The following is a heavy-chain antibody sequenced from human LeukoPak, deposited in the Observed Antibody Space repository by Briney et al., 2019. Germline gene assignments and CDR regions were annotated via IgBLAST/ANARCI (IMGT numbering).Heavy chain of an antibody. J-gene: IGHJ4*02. CDR3: ARATYSSGWGTSDY. V-gene: IGHV4-59*01. CDR2: IYYSGST. Sequence: RSSETMSLTCTVSGGSISSYYWSWIRQPPGKGLEWIGYIYYSGSTNYNPSLQSRVTISVDTSKNQFSLKLSSVAAADTDVYYCARATYSSGWGTSDYWGQGTLVTVSS. D-gene: IGHD6-19*01. CDR1: GGSISSYY.